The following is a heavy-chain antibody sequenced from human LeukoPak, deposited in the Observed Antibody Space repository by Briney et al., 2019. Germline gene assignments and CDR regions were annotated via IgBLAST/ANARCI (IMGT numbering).Heavy chain of an antibody. V-gene: IGHV3-33*01. J-gene: IGHJ4*02. CDR3: AREWELKAIFDY. D-gene: IGHD1-26*01. Sequence: GGSLRLSCAASGFTFSSYGMHWVRQAPGKGLEWVAVIWYDGSNKYYADSVKGRFTISRDNSKNTLYLQMNSLRAEDTAVYYCAREWELKAIFDYWGQGTLVTVSS. CDR2: IWYDGSNK. CDR1: GFTFSSYG.